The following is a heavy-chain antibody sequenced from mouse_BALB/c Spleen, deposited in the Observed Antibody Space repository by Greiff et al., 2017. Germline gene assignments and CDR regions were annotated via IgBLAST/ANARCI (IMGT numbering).Heavy chain of an antibody. J-gene: IGHJ3*01. D-gene: IGHD2-10*02. V-gene: IGHV14-4*02. Sequence: EVNVVESGAELVRPGASVKLSCTASGFNIKDYYMHWVKQRPEQGLEWIGWIDPENGDTEYAPKFQGKATMTADTSSNTAYLQLSSLTSEDTAVYYCNAAYGNYAAYWGQGTLVTVSA. CDR1: GFNIKDYY. CDR3: NAAYGNYAAY. CDR2: IDPENGDT.